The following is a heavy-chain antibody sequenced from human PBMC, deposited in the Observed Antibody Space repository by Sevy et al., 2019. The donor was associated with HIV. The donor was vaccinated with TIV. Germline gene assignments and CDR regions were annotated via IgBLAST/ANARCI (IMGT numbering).Heavy chain of an antibody. D-gene: IGHD3-3*01. CDR1: GFNFRTYS. Sequence: GGSLRLSCAASGFNFRTYSMNWVRQAPGKGLEWLSSFSDDSRYIYYSDSVKGRFTISRANAKNLLFLQMNNLRCEDTAIYYCARDFTILGVVSGIDYWGQGNLVTVSS. J-gene: IGHJ4*02. CDR2: FSDDSRYI. V-gene: IGHV3-21*04. CDR3: ARDFTILGVVSGIDY.